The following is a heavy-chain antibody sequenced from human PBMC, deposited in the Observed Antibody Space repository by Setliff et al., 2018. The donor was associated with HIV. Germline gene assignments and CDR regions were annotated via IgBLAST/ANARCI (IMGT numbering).Heavy chain of an antibody. CDR2: ITQSGTS. CDR3: ARGPLTIFGVVIIPNYFDY. V-gene: IGHV4-34*01. J-gene: IGHJ4*02. D-gene: IGHD3-3*01. Sequence: PSETLSLTCAIYGGSFSDYYWSWIRQAPGKGLEWIGEITQSGTSNYNPSLKSRVTISVDTTKSQISLKLSSVTAADTAVYYCARGPLTIFGVVIIPNYFDYWGQGTLVTVSS. CDR1: GGSFSDYY.